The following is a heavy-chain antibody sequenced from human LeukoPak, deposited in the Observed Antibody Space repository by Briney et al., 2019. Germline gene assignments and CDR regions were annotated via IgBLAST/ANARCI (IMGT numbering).Heavy chain of an antibody. CDR2: INPSGGST. CDR1: GYTFTSYY. V-gene: IGHV1-46*01. D-gene: IGHD2-8*01. Sequence: ASVKVSCKASGYTFTSYYIHWVRQAPGQGLERMGIINPSGGSTSYAQNFQGRVTMTRDTSTSTVYMELSSLRSEDTAVYYCARERSRWSHFDYWGQGTLVTVSS. J-gene: IGHJ4*02. CDR3: ARERSRWSHFDY.